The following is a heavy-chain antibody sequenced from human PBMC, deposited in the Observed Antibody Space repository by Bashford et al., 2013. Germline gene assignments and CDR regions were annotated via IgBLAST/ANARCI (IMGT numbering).Heavy chain of an antibody. V-gene: IGHV3-23*01. CDR1: GFTFNNFA. CDR3: AKHFYYLDSSGVSLGDH. D-gene: IGHD3-22*01. Sequence: GGSLRLSCVASGFTFNNFAMSWVRQAPEKGLEWVSGIGGPGVNTYYADSVRGRFTISRDNSKNTLYLQMNSLRAEDTAVYYCAKHFYYLDSSGVSLGDHWGQGTLVTVSS. CDR2: IGGPGVNT. J-gene: IGHJ4*02.